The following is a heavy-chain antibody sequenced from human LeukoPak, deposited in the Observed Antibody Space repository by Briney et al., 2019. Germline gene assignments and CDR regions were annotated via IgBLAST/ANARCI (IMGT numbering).Heavy chain of an antibody. CDR2: ISYDGSIK. CDR1: GFTFSSYG. J-gene: IGHJ4*02. CDR3: AKDLIEFQRMVRGVDY. Sequence: GRSLRLSCAASGFTFSSYGMHWVRQAPGKGLEWVAVISYDGSIKYYADSVKGRFTISRDNSKDTLYLQMNNLRAEDTALYYCAKDLIEFQRMVRGVDYWGQGTLVTVSS. V-gene: IGHV3-30*18. D-gene: IGHD3-10*01.